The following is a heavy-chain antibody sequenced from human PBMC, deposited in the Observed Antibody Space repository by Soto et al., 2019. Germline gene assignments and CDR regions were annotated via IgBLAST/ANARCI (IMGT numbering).Heavy chain of an antibody. V-gene: IGHV1-69*01. CDR2: IIPLFGTP. D-gene: IGHD2-21*02. J-gene: IGHJ5*01. CDR3: ARASPVICGGDPCYRLDSSFDS. Sequence: QVHLVQSGAEVRKPGSSLRDSCKSSGATFSTTGISWVRQAPGQGLEWMGGIIPLFGTPKYARKFQGRVSITADESTNTVYMELNSLRPDDAAVYYCARASPVICGGDPCYRLDSSFDSWGQGSLVIVSS. CDR1: GATFSTTG.